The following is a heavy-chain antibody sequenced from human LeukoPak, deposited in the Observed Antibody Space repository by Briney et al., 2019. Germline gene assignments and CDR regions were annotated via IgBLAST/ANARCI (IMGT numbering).Heavy chain of an antibody. J-gene: IGHJ4*02. Sequence: SVKVSCKASGGTFSSYAISWVRQAPGQGLEWMGGIIPIFGTANYAQKFQGRVTITADESTSTAYMELSSLRSEDTAVYYCARDDGYSYGRRYYFDYWGQGTLVTVSS. V-gene: IGHV1-69*13. CDR1: GGTFSSYA. D-gene: IGHD5-18*01. CDR3: ARDDGYSYGRRYYFDY. CDR2: IIPIFGTA.